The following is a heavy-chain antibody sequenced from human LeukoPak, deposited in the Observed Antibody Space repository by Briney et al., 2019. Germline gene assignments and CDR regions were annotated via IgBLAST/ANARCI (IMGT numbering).Heavy chain of an antibody. CDR3: ARITSGSFFGFDY. CDR2: IYPDDSDT. J-gene: IGHJ4*02. D-gene: IGHD5-12*01. Sequence: GESLKISCKASGYRFTNYWIGWVRQMPGKAPERMGLIYPDDSDTRYSPSFQGQVSISADKSITTAYLQWDSLKASDTAMYYCARITSGSFFGFDYWGQGTPVTVSS. CDR1: GYRFTNYW. V-gene: IGHV5-51*01.